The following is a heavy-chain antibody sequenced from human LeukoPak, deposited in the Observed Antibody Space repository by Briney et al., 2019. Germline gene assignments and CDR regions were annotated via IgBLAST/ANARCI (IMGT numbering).Heavy chain of an antibody. V-gene: IGHV3-49*03. D-gene: IGHD5-18*01. CDR1: GFTFGDYA. J-gene: IGHJ4*02. Sequence: PGGSLRLSCTASGFTFGDYAMSWFRQAPGKGLEWVGFIRSKAYGGTTEYAASVKGRFTISRDDSKSIAYLQMNSLQTEDTAVYYCTAKRDTAMGSVPFDYWGQGTLVTVSS. CDR3: TAKRDTAMGSVPFDY. CDR2: IRSKAYGGTT.